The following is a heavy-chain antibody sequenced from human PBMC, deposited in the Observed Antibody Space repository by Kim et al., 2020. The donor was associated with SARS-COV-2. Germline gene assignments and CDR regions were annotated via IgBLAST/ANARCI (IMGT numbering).Heavy chain of an antibody. Sequence: GESLKMSCKGSGYDFTDYWIGWVRQMPGKGLEWMGIIYPGDSDTKYSPSFQGQVTISADDSITTAYVQWSSLRASDTAIYYCARAPSGTLSPYYFDFWGQ. V-gene: IGHV5-51*01. D-gene: IGHD1-26*01. J-gene: IGHJ4*02. CDR2: IYPGDSDT. CDR1: GYDFTDYW. CDR3: ARAPSGTLSPYYFDF.